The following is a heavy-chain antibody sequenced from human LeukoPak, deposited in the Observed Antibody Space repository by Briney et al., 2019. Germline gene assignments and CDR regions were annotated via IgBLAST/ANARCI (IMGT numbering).Heavy chain of an antibody. J-gene: IGHJ3*02. V-gene: IGHV3-23*01. D-gene: IGHD1-26*01. Sequence: GGSLRLSCAASGFTFSTYGMSWVRQAPGKGLVWVSAISGSGGSTYYADSVKGRFTISRDNSKNTLYLQMNSLRAEDTAVYYCAKGGSYDAFDIWGQGTMVTVSS. CDR2: ISGSGGST. CDR3: AKGGSYDAFDI. CDR1: GFTFSTYG.